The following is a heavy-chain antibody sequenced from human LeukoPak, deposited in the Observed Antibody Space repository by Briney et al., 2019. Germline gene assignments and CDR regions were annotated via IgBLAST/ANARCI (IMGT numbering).Heavy chain of an antibody. J-gene: IGHJ4*02. CDR1: GYTFVDYF. CDR3: ARAPGNTVTNDY. CDR2: INPNSGGT. D-gene: IGHD4-17*01. Sequence: ASVKVSCKTSGYTFVDYFIHWVRQAPGQGLEWMGRINPNSGGTNYAQKFQGRVTMTRDTSISTAYMELSRLRSDDTAVYYCARAPGNTVTNDYWGQGTLVTVSS. V-gene: IGHV1-2*06.